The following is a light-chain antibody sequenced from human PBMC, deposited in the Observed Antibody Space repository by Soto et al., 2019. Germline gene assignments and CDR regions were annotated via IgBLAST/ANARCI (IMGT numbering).Light chain of an antibody. CDR3: QQYDTYPRT. V-gene: IGKV1-5*03. CDR2: KAS. J-gene: IGKJ1*01. Sequence: DIPMTQSPSTLSASVGDRVTITCRASQSISNWLAWYQQKPGKAPKLLIFKASTLESGVPSRFSGSGSGTEFTLNISRLQPDDFATYHCQQYDTYPRTFGQGNKVDIK. CDR1: QSISNW.